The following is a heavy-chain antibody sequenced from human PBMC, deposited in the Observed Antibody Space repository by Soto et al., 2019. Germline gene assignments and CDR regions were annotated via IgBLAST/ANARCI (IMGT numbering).Heavy chain of an antibody. Sequence: ASVKVSCKAAGYTFTSYGISWARQAPGQGLEWMGWISAYNGNTNYAQKLQGRVTMTTDTSTSTAYMELRSLRSDDTAVYYCARSGYCSGGSCYGWFDPWGQGTLVTVSS. J-gene: IGHJ5*02. D-gene: IGHD2-15*01. CDR2: ISAYNGNT. CDR3: ARSGYCSGGSCYGWFDP. CDR1: GYTFTSYG. V-gene: IGHV1-18*01.